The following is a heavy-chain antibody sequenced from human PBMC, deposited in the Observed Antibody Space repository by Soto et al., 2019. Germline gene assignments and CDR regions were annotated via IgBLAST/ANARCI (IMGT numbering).Heavy chain of an antibody. Sequence: GGSLRLSCAASGFTFSDYYMSWIRQAPGKGLEWISHISNSATTMYYADSVKGRFTISRDNARKSLFLHMNSLRAEDTAVYYCARDTAFISSGLFNPCGLGTPVTVSS. D-gene: IGHD5-12*01. CDR2: ISNSATTM. CDR1: GFTFSDYY. CDR3: ARDTAFISSGLFNP. J-gene: IGHJ5*02. V-gene: IGHV3-11*01.